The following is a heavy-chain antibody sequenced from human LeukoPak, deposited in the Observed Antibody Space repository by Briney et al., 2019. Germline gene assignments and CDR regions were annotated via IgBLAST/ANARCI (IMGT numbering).Heavy chain of an antibody. CDR3: VKAYSSSWYYGMDV. CDR1: GFTFSSFP. V-gene: IGHV3-64D*06. D-gene: IGHD6-13*01. Sequence: GGSLRLSCSASGFTFSSFPMHLVRQAPGKGLEYVSAIISNGCSTYYADSVRGIFTISRDNSKSTVYLQMSSLRAEDTAVYHCVKAYSSSWYYGMDVWGQGTTVTVSS. CDR2: IISNGCST. J-gene: IGHJ6*02.